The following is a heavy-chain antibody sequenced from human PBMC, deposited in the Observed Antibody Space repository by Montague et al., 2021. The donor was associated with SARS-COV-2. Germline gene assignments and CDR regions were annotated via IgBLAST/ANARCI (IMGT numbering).Heavy chain of an antibody. D-gene: IGHD3-9*01. J-gene: IGHJ4*02. V-gene: IGHV2-70*01. CDR1: GFSLSTSGMC. Sequence: PALVKPTKTLTLTCTFSGFSLSTSGMCVSWIRQPPGKALEWLAHIDWDDDKYYSTSLKTRLTISKDTSKIQVVLTMTNMDPVDTATYYCARTHYDILAGYYIAFDYWGQGTLVTVSS. CDR3: ARTHYDILAGYYIAFDY. CDR2: IDWDDDK.